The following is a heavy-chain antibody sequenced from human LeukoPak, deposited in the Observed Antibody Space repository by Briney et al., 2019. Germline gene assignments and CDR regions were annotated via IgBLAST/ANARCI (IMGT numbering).Heavy chain of an antibody. CDR1: GFTFGSYT. CDR3: ARVIVATNTFDAFDI. J-gene: IGHJ3*02. V-gene: IGHV3-53*01. D-gene: IGHD5-12*01. Sequence: GGSLRLSCAASGFTFGSYTMSWVRQAPGKGLEWVSIIYGDGSTYYADSMKGRFTISRDNSKNTLYLQMNSLRVEDTAVYYCARVIVATNTFDAFDIWGQGTMVTVSS. CDR2: IYGDGST.